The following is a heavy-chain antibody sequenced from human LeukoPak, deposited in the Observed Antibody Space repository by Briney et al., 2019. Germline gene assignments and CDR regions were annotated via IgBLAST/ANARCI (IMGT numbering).Heavy chain of an antibody. J-gene: IGHJ5*02. Sequence: SETLSLTCTVSGGSIHSYWSWIRQPAGKGLEWIGRISGSGTITYNPALQSRLTISIDTSKNQFSLKLMSVTAADTAVYCCARDSGTTGEVKFDPWGQGTLVTVSS. CDR3: ARDSGTTGEVKFDP. CDR2: ISGSGTI. V-gene: IGHV4-4*07. D-gene: IGHD3-10*01. CDR1: GGSIHSY.